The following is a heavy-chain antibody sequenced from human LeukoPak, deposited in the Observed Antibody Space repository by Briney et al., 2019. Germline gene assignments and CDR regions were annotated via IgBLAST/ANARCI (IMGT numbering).Heavy chain of an antibody. CDR3: ARTSREMTTSTGYFDY. CDR2: IIPIFGTA. J-gene: IGHJ4*02. V-gene: IGHV1-69*13. D-gene: IGHD5-24*01. CDR1: GGTFSSYA. Sequence: SVKVSCKASGGTFSSYAISWVRQAPGQGLEWMGGIIPIFGTANYAQKFQGRVTVTADESTSTAYMGLSSLRSEDTAVYYCARTSREMTTSTGYFDYWGQGTLVTVSS.